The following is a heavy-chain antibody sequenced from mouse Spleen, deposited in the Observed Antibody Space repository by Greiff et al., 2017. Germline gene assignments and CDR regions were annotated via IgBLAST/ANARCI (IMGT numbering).Heavy chain of an antibody. CDR3: ARMYYYGSSYWYFDV. CDR2: IYPRDGST. J-gene: IGHJ1*01. Sequence: VKLQESGPELVKPGASVKLSCKASGYTFTSYDINWVKQRPGQGLEWIGWIYPRDGSTKYNEKFKGKATLTVDTSSSTAYMELHSLTSEDSAVYFCARMYYYGSSYWYFDVWGAGTTVTVSS. V-gene: IGHV1-85*01. D-gene: IGHD1-1*01. CDR1: GYTFTSYD.